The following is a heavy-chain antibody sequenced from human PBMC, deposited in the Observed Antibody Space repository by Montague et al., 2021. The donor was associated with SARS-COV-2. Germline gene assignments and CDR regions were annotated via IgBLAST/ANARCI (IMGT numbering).Heavy chain of an antibody. CDR2: IYHSGTT. D-gene: IGHD5-24*01. Sequence: SETLSLTCTVCGYSISSGYYWGWIRKFPGKGLEWIGSIYHSGTTYYNPSLKSRVTISVDTSKNQFSLKMYSVTAADTAQFYCARDRTFRDGYLDAFEIWGQGTMVTVSS. CDR3: ARDRTFRDGYLDAFEI. CDR1: GYSISSGYY. J-gene: IGHJ3*02. V-gene: IGHV4-38-2*02.